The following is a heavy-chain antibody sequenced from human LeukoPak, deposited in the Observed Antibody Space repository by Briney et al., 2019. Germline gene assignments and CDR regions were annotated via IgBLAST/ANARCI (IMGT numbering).Heavy chain of an antibody. D-gene: IGHD6-19*01. CDR3: ASYGNAWSLDH. V-gene: IGHV1-18*04. J-gene: IGHJ4*02. Sequence: ASVKVSCKASAYPFSIYGISWVRQAPRQGLEWMGWIGVHNGNTNYAQKFQGRVTMTTDTSTTTAYKELRSLKSDDTAVYYCASYGNAWSLDHWGQGTLVTVSS. CDR1: AYPFSIYG. CDR2: IGVHNGNT.